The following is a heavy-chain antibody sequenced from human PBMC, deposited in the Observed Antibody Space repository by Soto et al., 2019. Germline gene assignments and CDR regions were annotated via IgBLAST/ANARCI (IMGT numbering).Heavy chain of an antibody. CDR1: VYSITTDW. CDR3: ASSRIAVAENYYYGMDV. D-gene: IGHD6-19*01. Sequence: GASMKISPKDTVYSITTDWISWVSQMRRKGLEWMGRIEPSDSYTNYSPSFQGYVTISADKSISTAYLQWSSLKASDTAMYSCASSRIAVAENYYYGMDVWGQGTTVTVSS. CDR2: IEPSDSYT. J-gene: IGHJ6*02. V-gene: IGHV5-10-1*01.